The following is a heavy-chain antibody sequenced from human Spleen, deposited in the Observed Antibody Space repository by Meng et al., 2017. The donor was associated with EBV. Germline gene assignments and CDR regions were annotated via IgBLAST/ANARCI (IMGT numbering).Heavy chain of an antibody. CDR3: ARRKGGSFDY. CDR2: IYFYGAT. J-gene: IGHJ4*02. D-gene: IGHD1-26*01. CDR1: HDSMSSSNW. V-gene: IGHV4-4*02. Sequence: VQLQGRGPGLVKPSGTLSLTCVVSHDSMSSSNWWTWVRQAPGKGLEWIGEIYFYGATNFNPSLKSRATMSIDTSKSQFSLDLKSVTAADTAVYYCARRKGGSFDYWGQGALVTVSS.